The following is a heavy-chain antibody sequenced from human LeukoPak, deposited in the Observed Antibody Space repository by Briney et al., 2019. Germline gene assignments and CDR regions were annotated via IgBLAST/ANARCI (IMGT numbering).Heavy chain of an antibody. J-gene: IGHJ4*02. CDR1: GFTFSSYA. Sequence: GGSLRLSCAASGFTFSSYAMSWVRQAPGKGLEWVSATGSGGATTYYADSVKGRFTISRDNSKNTLYLQMDSLRADDTAVYYCEKDGQYSTSWSPFDYWGQGTLVTVSS. D-gene: IGHD2-2*01. CDR2: TGSGGATT. V-gene: IGHV3-23*01. CDR3: EKDGQYSTSWSPFDY.